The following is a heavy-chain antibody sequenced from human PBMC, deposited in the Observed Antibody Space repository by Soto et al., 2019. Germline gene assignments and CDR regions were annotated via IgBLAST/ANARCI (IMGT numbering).Heavy chain of an antibody. D-gene: IGHD3-3*01. Sequence: GGSLRLSCAASGFTFSNAWMSWARQAPGKGLEWVGRIKSKTDGGTTDYAAPVKGRFTISRDDSKNTLYLQMNSLKTEDTAVYYCTTREEDYDFWTYMDVWGKGTTVTVSS. CDR2: IKSKTDGGTT. CDR1: GFTFSNAW. V-gene: IGHV3-15*01. CDR3: TTREEDYDFWTYMDV. J-gene: IGHJ6*03.